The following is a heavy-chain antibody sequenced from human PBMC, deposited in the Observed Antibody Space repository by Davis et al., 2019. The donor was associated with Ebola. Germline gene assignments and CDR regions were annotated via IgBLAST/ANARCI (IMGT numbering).Heavy chain of an antibody. D-gene: IGHD5-12*01. CDR2: ISGSGGST. J-gene: IGHJ4*02. CDR3: AKDPYSSSTGALFDY. CDR1: VITFSSYA. V-gene: IGHV3-23*01. Sequence: GGSLRLSCTDSVITFSSYAMTWVRQAPGKGLEWVSAISGSGGSTYYADSVKGRFTISRDNSKNTLYLQMNSLRAEDTAVYYCAKDPYSSSTGALFDYWGQGTLVTVSS.